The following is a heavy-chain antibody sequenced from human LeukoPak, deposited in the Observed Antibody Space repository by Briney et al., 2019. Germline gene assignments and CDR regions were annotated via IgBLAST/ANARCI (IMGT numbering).Heavy chain of an antibody. CDR1: GGSISSGGYY. J-gene: IGHJ5*02. CDR3: ARATGGYSYGSWFDP. V-gene: IGHV4-31*03. CDR2: SYYSGST. D-gene: IGHD5-18*01. Sequence: SQTLSLTCTVSGGSISSGGYYWSWIRQHPGKGLEWIGYSYYSGSTYYNPSLKSRVTISVDTSKNQFSLKLSSATAADTAVYYCARATGGYSYGSWFDPWGQGTLVTVSS.